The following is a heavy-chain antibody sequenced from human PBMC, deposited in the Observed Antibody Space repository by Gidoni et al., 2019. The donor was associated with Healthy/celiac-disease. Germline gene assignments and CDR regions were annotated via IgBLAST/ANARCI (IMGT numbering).Heavy chain of an antibody. V-gene: IGHV3-30*18. CDR1: GLTFSSDG. CDR3: ANWGRGIIG. J-gene: IGHJ4*02. CDR2: ISYDGSNK. D-gene: IGHD3-16*01. Sequence: QVQLVESGGGVVQPGRSLRLSWAASGLTFSSDGMHWVRQAPGKGLGWVAVISYDGSNKYYSDSVKGRFTISRDNSKNTLYLQMNSLRAEDTAVYYCANWGRGIIGWGQGTLVTVSS.